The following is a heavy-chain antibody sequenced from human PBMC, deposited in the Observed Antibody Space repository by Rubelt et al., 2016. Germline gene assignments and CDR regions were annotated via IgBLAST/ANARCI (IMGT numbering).Heavy chain of an antibody. CDR3: ARGRGLLDGDYVDY. CDR1: GYSISSGYF. Sequence: QLQESGPGLVKPSETLSLTCTVSGYSISSGYFWGWIRQPPGKGLEWIASIYHSGGTYYNPSLKSRVTLSVDSSNNQYSLKLSSVTAADTAVDYCARGRGLLDGDYVDYWGQGTLVTVSS. CDR2: IYHSGGT. V-gene: IGHV4-38-2*02. J-gene: IGHJ4*02. D-gene: IGHD3/OR15-3a*01.